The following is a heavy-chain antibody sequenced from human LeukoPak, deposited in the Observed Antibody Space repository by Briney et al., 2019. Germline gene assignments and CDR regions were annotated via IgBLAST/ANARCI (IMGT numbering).Heavy chain of an antibody. D-gene: IGHD3-10*01. V-gene: IGHV4-39*01. CDR2: IYYSGST. CDR3: ARPMTDRGPFDAFDI. Sequence: PSETLSLTCTVSGGSISSSSYYWGWIRQPPGKGLEWIGSIYYSGSTYYNPSLKSRVTISVDTSKNQFSLKLSSVTAADTAVYYCARPMTDRGPFDAFDIWGQGTMVTVSS. J-gene: IGHJ3*02. CDR1: GGSISSSSYY.